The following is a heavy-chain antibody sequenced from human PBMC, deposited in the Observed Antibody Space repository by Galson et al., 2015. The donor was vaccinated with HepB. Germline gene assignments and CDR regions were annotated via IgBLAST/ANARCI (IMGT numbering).Heavy chain of an antibody. V-gene: IGHV5-51*03. J-gene: IGHJ4*02. CDR1: GYSFTNSW. Sequence: QSGAEVKKPGESLKTSCRGSGYSFTNSWIGWVRQMPGKGLEWMGIIYPGDSDTRYSPSFQGQVTILADKSISTAYLQWSSLKASDTAMYYCARLRGDSSGYYYEFDYWGQGTLVTVSS. CDR2: IYPGDSDT. D-gene: IGHD3-22*01. CDR3: ARLRGDSSGYYYEFDY.